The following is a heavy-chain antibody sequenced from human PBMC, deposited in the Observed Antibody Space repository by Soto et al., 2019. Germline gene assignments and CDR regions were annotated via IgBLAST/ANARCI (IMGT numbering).Heavy chain of an antibody. CDR1: GFTFSSYS. J-gene: IGHJ4*02. V-gene: IGHV3-21*01. D-gene: IGHD6-13*01. CDR2: ISISSSYI. CDR3: ARGGTAAPGAAYYFDY. Sequence: EVQLVESGGGLVKPGGSLRLSCAASGFTFSSYSMNWVRQAPGKGLEWVSSISISSSYIYYADSLKDRFTISRDNAKNSLYLQMDSLRVEDTAVYYCARGGTAAPGAAYYFDYWGQGTLVTVSS.